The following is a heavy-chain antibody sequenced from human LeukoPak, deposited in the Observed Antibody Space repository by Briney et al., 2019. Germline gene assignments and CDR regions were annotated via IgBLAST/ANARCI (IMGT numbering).Heavy chain of an antibody. CDR2: IVPILGTA. CDR1: GGTFSTYA. D-gene: IGHD2-2*01. J-gene: IGHJ4*02. CDR3: ARVPQGSSWGYYFDY. Sequence: SVKVSCKASGGTFSTYAIHWVRQAPGQGLEWVGMIVPILGTANYAQNFQGRVTITANRSTTTAYMELSRLRSEDTAVYYCARVPQGSSWGYYFDYWGQGTLVTVSS. V-gene: IGHV1-69*04.